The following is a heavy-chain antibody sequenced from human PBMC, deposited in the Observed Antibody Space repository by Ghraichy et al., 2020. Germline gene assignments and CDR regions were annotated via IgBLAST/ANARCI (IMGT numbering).Heavy chain of an antibody. J-gene: IGHJ6*02. CDR2: ISSSSSTI. CDR3: ARDGYCSGGSCYEYYYYGMDV. D-gene: IGHD2-15*01. CDR1: GFTFSSYS. Sequence: GGSLRLSCAASGFTFSSYSMNWVRQAPGKGLEWVSYISSSSSTIYYADSVKGRFTISRDNAKNSLYLQMNSLRDEDTAVYYCARDGYCSGGSCYEYYYYGMDVWGQGTTVTVS. V-gene: IGHV3-48*02.